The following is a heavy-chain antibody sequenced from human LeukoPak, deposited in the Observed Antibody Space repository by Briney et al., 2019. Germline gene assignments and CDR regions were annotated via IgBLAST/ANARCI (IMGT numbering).Heavy chain of an antibody. CDR3: ARDPTYYDMLSGYDTDDDAFDM. Sequence: GASVKVSCKASGYTFTGYYMHWVRQAPGQGLEWMGWINPNSGGTNYAQKFQGRVTMTRDTSISTAYMELRSPESDDTAVYYCARDPTYYDMLSGYDTDDDAFDMWGQGTMVTVSS. D-gene: IGHD3-9*01. CDR1: GYTFTGYY. V-gene: IGHV1-2*02. J-gene: IGHJ3*02. CDR2: INPNSGGT.